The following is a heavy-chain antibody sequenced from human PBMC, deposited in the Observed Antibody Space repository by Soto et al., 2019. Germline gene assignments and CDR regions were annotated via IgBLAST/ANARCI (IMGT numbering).Heavy chain of an antibody. J-gene: IGHJ4*02. CDR3: ARVSKYSGGWYVLYYLDG. Sequence: PGGSLRLSCAASGFTFSDHDMAWIRQAPGKGLEWVSYISTSYITISYADDVEGRFTISRDNAKNSLYLQMNSLRAEDTAVYYCARVSKYSGGWYVLYYLDGWGQGTLVTVSS. CDR1: GFTFSDHD. CDR2: ISTSYITI. V-gene: IGHV3-11*01. D-gene: IGHD6-19*01.